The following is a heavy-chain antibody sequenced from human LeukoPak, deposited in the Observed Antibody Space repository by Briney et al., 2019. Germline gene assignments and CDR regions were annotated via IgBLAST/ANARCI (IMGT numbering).Heavy chain of an antibody. J-gene: IGHJ1*01. CDR1: GFTFGTYA. V-gene: IGHV3-48*01. Sequence: PGGSLRLSCAASGFTFGTYAMSWVRQAPGQGLEWVSYISSGSRTIYYADSVKGRFTISRDNAKNSLYLQMNSLRAEDTAVYFCATGGSLGGDCCLEYFQHWGQGTLVTVSS. CDR2: ISSGSRTI. CDR3: ATGGSLGGDCCLEYFQH. D-gene: IGHD2-21*02.